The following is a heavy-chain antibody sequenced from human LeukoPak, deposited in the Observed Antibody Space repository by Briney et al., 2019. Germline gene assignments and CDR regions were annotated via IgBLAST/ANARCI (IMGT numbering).Heavy chain of an antibody. CDR3: ASSLGIASRSPPGH. J-gene: IGHJ4*02. V-gene: IGHV1-2*02. CDR1: GYSFTDYY. Sequence: ASVKVSCKASGYSFTDYYMHWVRQAPGQGLEWMRWINPNTGGTDFAQKFQGRVTMTRDTSISTVYMELSRLRSDDTAMYYCASSLGIASRSPPGHWGQGSLVTVSS. CDR2: INPNTGGT. D-gene: IGHD6-6*01.